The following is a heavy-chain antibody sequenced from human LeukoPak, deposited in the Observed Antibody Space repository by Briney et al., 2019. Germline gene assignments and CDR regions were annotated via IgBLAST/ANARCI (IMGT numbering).Heavy chain of an antibody. Sequence: GGTLTLSCAASAFTFSNFGMSWVRQAPGKGLEWVSAISGSGDSTYYADSVKGRFTISRDNAKNSLYLQMNSLRAEDTAVYYCAELGITMIGGVWGKGTTVTISS. J-gene: IGHJ6*04. CDR3: AELGITMIGGV. V-gene: IGHV3-23*01. D-gene: IGHD3-10*02. CDR2: ISGSGDST. CDR1: AFTFSNFG.